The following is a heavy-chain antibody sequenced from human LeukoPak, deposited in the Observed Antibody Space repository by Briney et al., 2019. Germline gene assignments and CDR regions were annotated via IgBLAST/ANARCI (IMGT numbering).Heavy chain of an antibody. D-gene: IGHD1-26*01. CDR1: GYSFASYW. V-gene: IGHV5-51*01. CDR2: IYPADSDT. J-gene: IGHJ4*02. Sequence: GESLEISCKGSGYSFASYWIGWVRQMPGKGLKWMGIIYPADSDTRYSPSFQGQVTISADRSISTAYLHWNNLKASDTAMYYCARRLYSGNYDALDYWGQGTLVTVSS. CDR3: ARRLYSGNYDALDY.